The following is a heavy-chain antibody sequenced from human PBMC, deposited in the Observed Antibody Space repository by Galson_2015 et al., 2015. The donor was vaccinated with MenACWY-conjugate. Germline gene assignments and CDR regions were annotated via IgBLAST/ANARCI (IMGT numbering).Heavy chain of an antibody. V-gene: IGHV3-7*01. CDR3: AAWTTDDNY. J-gene: IGHJ4*02. CDR1: GFTFSNSW. D-gene: IGHD4-17*01. CDR2: INPEGSRG. Sequence: SLRLSCAASGFTFSNSWMNWIRQAPGSGLEWVANINPEGSRGTYVDSVKGRFTISRDNAENSVYLEMNSLRPEDTAVFYCAAWTTDDNYWAQGPLVTVSS.